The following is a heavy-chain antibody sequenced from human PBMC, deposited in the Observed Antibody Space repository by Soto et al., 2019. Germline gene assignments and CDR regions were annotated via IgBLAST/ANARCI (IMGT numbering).Heavy chain of an antibody. CDR2: MNPNSGNT. J-gene: IGHJ6*02. CDR3: ARKYRSGWPYYYYDMDV. D-gene: IGHD6-19*01. CDR1: GYTFTSYE. Sequence: ASVKVSCKASGYTFTSYEINWMRQATGQGLEWMGWMNPNSGNTGYAQKFQGRVTMTRNTSISTAYMELSSLRSEDTAVYYCARKYRSGWPYYYYDMDVWGQGTRVTVSS. V-gene: IGHV1-8*02.